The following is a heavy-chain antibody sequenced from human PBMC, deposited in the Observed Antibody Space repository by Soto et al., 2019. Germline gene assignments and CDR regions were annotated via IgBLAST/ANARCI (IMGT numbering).Heavy chain of an antibody. V-gene: IGHV4-59*08. CDR2: IYHNGST. Sequence: PSETLSLTCTVSVDSITSYYWSWIRQPPGKGLEWIGYIYHNGSTNYNPSLKSRVTMSVDTSKNQYSLKLSSVTAADTAVYYCARRGYDHVTDYWGLGTLVTVSS. D-gene: IGHD5-12*01. J-gene: IGHJ4*02. CDR1: VDSITSYY. CDR3: ARRGYDHVTDY.